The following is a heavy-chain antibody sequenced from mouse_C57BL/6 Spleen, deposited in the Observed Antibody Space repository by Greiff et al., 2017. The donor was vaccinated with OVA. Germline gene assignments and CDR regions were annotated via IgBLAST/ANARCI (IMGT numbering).Heavy chain of an antibody. CDR1: GYTFTSYW. Sequence: VKVVESGAELAKPGASVKLSCKASGYTFTSYWMHWVKQRPGQGLEWIGYINPSSGYTKYNQKFKDKATFTADKSSSTAYMQLSSLTYEDSAVYYCARGGYPREVFAYWGQGTLVTVSA. V-gene: IGHV1-7*01. CDR3: ARGGYPREVFAY. D-gene: IGHD2-2*01. CDR2: INPSSGYT. J-gene: IGHJ3*01.